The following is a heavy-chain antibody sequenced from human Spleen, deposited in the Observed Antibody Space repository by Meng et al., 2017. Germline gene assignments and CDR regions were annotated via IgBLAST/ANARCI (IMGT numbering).Heavy chain of an antibody. J-gene: IGHJ6*02. CDR2: IYYTGTT. V-gene: IGHV4-38-2*02. CDR3: AGGAVVTLIFYHAMDV. CDR1: GYSISSVYY. Sequence: SETLSLTCTVSGYSISSVYYWGWIRQPPGKGLEWIGYIYYTGTTIYNPSLHSRVTISVDTSKNQFSLKLTSVTAADTAVYYCAGGAVVTLIFYHAMDVWGQGTTVTVSS. D-gene: IGHD2-21*02.